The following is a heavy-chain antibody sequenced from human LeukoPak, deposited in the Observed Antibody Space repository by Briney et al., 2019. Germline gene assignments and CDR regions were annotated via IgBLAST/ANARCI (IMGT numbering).Heavy chain of an antibody. V-gene: IGHV3-30*02. Sequence: SGGSLRLSCAASGFTFSSYGMHWVRQAPGKGLEWVAFIRYDGSNKYYADSVKGRFTISRDNSKNTLYLQMNSLRAEDTAVYYCAKAPAGLAAAGTYWGQGTLVTVSS. CDR2: IRYDGSNK. CDR3: AKAPAGLAAAGTY. J-gene: IGHJ4*02. D-gene: IGHD6-13*01. CDR1: GFTFSSYG.